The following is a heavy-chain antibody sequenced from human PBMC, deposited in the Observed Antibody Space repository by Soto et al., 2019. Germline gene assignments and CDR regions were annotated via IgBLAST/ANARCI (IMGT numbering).Heavy chain of an antibody. CDR1: GGSISSYY. CDR2: IYYRGNT. J-gene: IGHJ6*02. V-gene: IGHV4-59*08. Sequence: SETLSLTCSVSGGSISSYYWSWIRQPPGKGLEWIAYIYYRGNTNYNPSFESRVTISIDTSKNQFSLKLNSMTAADTAVYYCARHSKKPGDFDYYYGMDVWGQGTTVTVSS. CDR3: ARHSKKPGDFDYYYGMDV. D-gene: IGHD3-3*01.